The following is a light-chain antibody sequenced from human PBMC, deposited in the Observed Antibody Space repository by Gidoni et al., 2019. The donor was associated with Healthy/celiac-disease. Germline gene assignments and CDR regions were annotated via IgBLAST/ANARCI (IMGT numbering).Light chain of an antibody. V-gene: IGKV3-11*01. Sequence: EIVLTQSPATLSLSPGESATPSCRASQSVSSYLAWYQQKPGKAPRLLIYDAANRATGIPARFSGSGSGTEFTLTISSREPEDVAVYYCQQRSNWPMYTFGQGTKLEIK. CDR1: QSVSSY. CDR2: DAA. J-gene: IGKJ2*01. CDR3: QQRSNWPMYT.